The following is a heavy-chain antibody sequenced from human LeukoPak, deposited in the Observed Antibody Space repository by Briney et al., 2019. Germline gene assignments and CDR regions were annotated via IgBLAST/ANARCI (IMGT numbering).Heavy chain of an antibody. CDR3: ARGVVISVFDAFDI. CDR2: IYYSGST. CDR1: GGSISSYY. Sequence: SETLSLTCTVSGGSISSYYWSWIRQPPGKGLEWIGYIYYSGSTNYNPSLKSRVTISVDTSKNQFSLKLSSVTAADTAVYYCARGVVISVFDAFDIWGQGTMVTVSS. D-gene: IGHD3-3*01. J-gene: IGHJ3*02. V-gene: IGHV4-59*01.